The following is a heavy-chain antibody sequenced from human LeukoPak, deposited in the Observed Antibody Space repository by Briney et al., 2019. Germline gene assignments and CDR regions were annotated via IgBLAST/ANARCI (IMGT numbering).Heavy chain of an antibody. CDR2: IYSGGST. CDR1: GFTVSSNY. Sequence: PGGSLRLSCTASGFTVSSNYMSWVRQAPGKGLEWVSVIYSGGSTYYADSVKGRFTISRDNSKNTLYLQMNSLRAEDTAVYYCARASSWHRLFDYWGQGTLVTVSP. D-gene: IGHD6-13*01. V-gene: IGHV3-66*01. J-gene: IGHJ4*02. CDR3: ARASSWHRLFDY.